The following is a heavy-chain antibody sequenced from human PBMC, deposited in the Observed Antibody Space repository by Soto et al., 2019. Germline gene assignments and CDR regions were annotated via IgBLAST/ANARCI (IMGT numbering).Heavy chain of an antibody. V-gene: IGHV1-24*01. CDR1: GYTLTELS. CDR3: ATAGTSYCGGDCYSPFDY. D-gene: IGHD2-21*02. J-gene: IGHJ4*02. CDR2: FDPEDGET. Sequence: ASVKVSCKVSGYTLTELSMHWVRQAPGKGLEWMGGFDPEDGETIYAQKFQGRVTMTEDTSTDTAYMELSSLRSEDTAAYYCATAGTSYCGGDCYSPFDYWGQGTLVTVSS.